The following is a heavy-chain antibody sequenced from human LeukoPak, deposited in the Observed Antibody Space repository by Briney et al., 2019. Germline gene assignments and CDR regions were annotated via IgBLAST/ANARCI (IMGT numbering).Heavy chain of an antibody. J-gene: IGHJ4*02. CDR2: ISWNSGSI. Sequence: GGSLRLSCAASGFTFDDYAMHWVRQAPGNGLEWVSGISWNSGSIGYADSVKGRFTISRDNAKNSLYLQMNSLRAEDTAVYYCARGAVAGDYWGQGTLVTVSS. D-gene: IGHD6-19*01. CDR1: GFTFDDYA. CDR3: ARGAVAGDY. V-gene: IGHV3-9*01.